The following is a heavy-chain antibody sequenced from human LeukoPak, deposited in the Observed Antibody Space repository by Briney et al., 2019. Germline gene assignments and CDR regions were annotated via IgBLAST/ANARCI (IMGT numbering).Heavy chain of an antibody. J-gene: IGHJ5*02. CDR1: GFTVSSNY. V-gene: IGHV3-53*01. Sequence: GGSLRLSCAASGFTVSSNYMSWVRQAPGKGLEWVSVIYSGGSTYYSDSVKDRFTIFSNNSKNTLYLQMNSLRAEDTAVYYCAREDRFDPWGQGTLVTVSS. CDR3: AREDRFDP. CDR2: IYSGGST. D-gene: IGHD2-15*01.